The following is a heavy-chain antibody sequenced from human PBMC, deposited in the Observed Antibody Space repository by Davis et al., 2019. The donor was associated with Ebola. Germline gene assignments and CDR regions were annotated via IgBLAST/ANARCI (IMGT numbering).Heavy chain of an antibody. J-gene: IGHJ6*04. CDR1: GFIFSSYG. CDR2: ISYDGSNK. CDR3: AKGVTIPDV. V-gene: IGHV3-30*18. Sequence: GGSLRLSCAASGFIFSSYGMHWVRQAPGKGLEWVAVISYDGSNKYYADSVKGRFTISRDNSKNTLYLQMNSLRAEDTAVYYCAKGVTIPDVWGKGTTVTVSS. D-gene: IGHD4-17*01.